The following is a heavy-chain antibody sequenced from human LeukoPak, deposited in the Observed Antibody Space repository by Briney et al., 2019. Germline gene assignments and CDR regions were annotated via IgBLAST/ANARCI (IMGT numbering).Heavy chain of an antibody. CDR2: IWYDGSKK. J-gene: IGHJ4*02. D-gene: IGHD6-19*01. CDR3: AKDWEQWLDVYYFDY. V-gene: IGHV3-33*06. CDR1: GFTFRNYG. Sequence: GRSLRLSCAASGFTFRNYGMPWVRQAPGKGLEWVAIIWYDGSKKYYADSVKGRFTISRDNSKNTLYLQMNSLRGEDTAVYYCAKDWEQWLDVYYFDYWGQGTLVTVSS.